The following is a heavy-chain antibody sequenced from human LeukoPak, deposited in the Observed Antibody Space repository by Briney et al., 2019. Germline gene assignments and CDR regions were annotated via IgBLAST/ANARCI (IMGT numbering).Heavy chain of an antibody. CDR1: GGSISSYY. CDR2: IYYSGST. D-gene: IGHD6-13*01. CDR3: ARQKYSSSHVDY. Sequence: PSETLSLPCTVSGGSISSYYWSWIRQPPGKGLEWIGYIYYSGSTNYNPSLKSRVTISVDTSKNQFSLKLSSVTAADTAVYYCARQKYSSSHVDYWGQGTLVTVSS. V-gene: IGHV4-59*01. J-gene: IGHJ4*02.